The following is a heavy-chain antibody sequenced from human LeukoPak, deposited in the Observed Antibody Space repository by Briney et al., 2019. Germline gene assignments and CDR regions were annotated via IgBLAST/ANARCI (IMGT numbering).Heavy chain of an antibody. CDR2: IWYDGSNK. CDR1: GFTFSSYG. CDR3: ARAPVLTGYFRSWWFDP. D-gene: IGHD3-9*01. Sequence: PGRSLRLSCAASGFTFSSYGMHWVRQAPGKGLEWVAVIWYDGSNKYYADSVKGRFTISRDNSKNTLYLQMNSLRAEDTAVYYCARAPVLTGYFRSWWFDPWGQGTLVTLSS. J-gene: IGHJ5*02. V-gene: IGHV3-33*01.